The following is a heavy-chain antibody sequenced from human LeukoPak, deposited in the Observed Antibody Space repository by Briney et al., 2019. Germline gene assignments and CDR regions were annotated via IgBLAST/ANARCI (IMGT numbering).Heavy chain of an antibody. CDR1: GGSFSAYY. J-gene: IGHJ5*02. CDR2: INHSGST. Sequence: SETLSLTCAVYGGSFSAYYWTWIRQPPGKGLEWIGEINHSGSTNYNPSHKSRVTISIDTSKNQFSLKLRSVTAADTAVYYCARGEYGNQRSNNWFDPWGQGTLVTVSS. D-gene: IGHD4-11*01. CDR3: ARGEYGNQRSNNWFDP. V-gene: IGHV4-34*01.